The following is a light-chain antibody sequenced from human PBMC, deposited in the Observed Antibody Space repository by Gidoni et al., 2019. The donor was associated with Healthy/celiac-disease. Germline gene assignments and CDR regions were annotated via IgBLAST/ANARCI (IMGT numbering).Light chain of an antibody. CDR3: QQYYSYPYT. CDR2: AAS. CDR1: QGISSY. Sequence: AIRMTQSPSSFSASTGDRVTITCRASQGISSYFAWYQQKPGKAPKLLIYAASTLQSGVPSMFSGSGSVTDFTLTISCLQAEDFATYYCQQYYSYPYTFXXXTKLEIK. V-gene: IGKV1-8*01. J-gene: IGKJ2*01.